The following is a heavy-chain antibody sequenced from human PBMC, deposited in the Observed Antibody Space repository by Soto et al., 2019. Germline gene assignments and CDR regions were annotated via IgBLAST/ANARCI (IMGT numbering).Heavy chain of an antibody. CDR2: VNHGGTS. Sequence: SETLSLTCAVHGGSFSGYYWDWIRQPPGKGLEWIGEVNHGGTSNYNPSLKSRVSISVDKSKNQFSLKLSSVTAADTAVYYCARDALTGYYYEKWGRGTLVTVSS. J-gene: IGHJ4*02. CDR3: ARDALTGYYYEK. CDR1: GGSFSGYY. D-gene: IGHD3-22*01. V-gene: IGHV4-34*01.